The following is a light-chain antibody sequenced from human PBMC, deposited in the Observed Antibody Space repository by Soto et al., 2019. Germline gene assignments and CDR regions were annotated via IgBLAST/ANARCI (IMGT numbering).Light chain of an antibody. CDR1: QGISSY. CDR3: QQLNSYPLT. J-gene: IGKJ4*01. V-gene: IGKV1-9*01. Sequence: GDRVTISCRMSQGISSYLAWYQQKPGKAPELLIYAASTLQSGVPSRFSGSGSGTEFTLTVSSLKPEDFAAYSCQQLNSYPLTFGGGTKVDI. CDR2: AAS.